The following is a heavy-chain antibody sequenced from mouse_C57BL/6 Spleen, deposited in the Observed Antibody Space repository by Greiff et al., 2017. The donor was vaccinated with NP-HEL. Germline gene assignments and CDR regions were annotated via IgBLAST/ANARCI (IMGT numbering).Heavy chain of an antibody. J-gene: IGHJ1*03. CDR1: GYSITSDY. Sequence: EVQLKESGPGLAKPSQTLSLTCSVTGYSITSDYWNWIRKFPGNKLEYMGYISYSGSTYYNPSLKSRISITRDTSKNQYYLQLNSVTTEDTATYYCARLGYYGSSYEWYFDVWGTGTTVTVSS. CDR2: ISYSGST. D-gene: IGHD1-1*01. V-gene: IGHV3-8*01. CDR3: ARLGYYGSSYEWYFDV.